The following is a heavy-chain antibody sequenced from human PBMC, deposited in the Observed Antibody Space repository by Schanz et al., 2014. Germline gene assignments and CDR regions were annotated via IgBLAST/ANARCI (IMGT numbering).Heavy chain of an antibody. CDR1: GYTFINYG. J-gene: IGHJ4*02. CDR2: INPNSGGT. D-gene: IGHD1-1*01. CDR3: VRELSGGTFDY. V-gene: IGHV1-2*02. Sequence: QVQLVQSGAEVKKPGASVKVSCKASGYTFINYGIGWVRQAPGQGLEWMGRINPNSGGTNYAQKFQGRVTMTRDTSSTTAYMELNSLRSDDTAVYYCVRELSGGTFDYWGQGALVTVSS.